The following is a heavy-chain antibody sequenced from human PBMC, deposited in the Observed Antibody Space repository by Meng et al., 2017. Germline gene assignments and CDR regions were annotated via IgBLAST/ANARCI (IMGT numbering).Heavy chain of an antibody. CDR1: GYTFTSYG. CDR3: ARAGIAVAGPDY. CDR2: ISAYNGNT. D-gene: IGHD6-19*01. Sequence: QVQLVTSGAKVKNPGDPVKASCKASGYTFTSYGISWVRQAPGQGLEWMGWISAYNGNTNYAQRLQGRVTMTTDTSTSTAYMELRSLRSDDTAVYYCARAGIAVAGPDYWGQGTLVTVSS. V-gene: IGHV1-18*01. J-gene: IGHJ4*02.